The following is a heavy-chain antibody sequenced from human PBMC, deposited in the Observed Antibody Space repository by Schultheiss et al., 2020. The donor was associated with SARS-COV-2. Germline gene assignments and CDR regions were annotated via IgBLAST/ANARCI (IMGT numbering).Heavy chain of an antibody. CDR3: ARLGYYDSSGNFDY. D-gene: IGHD3-22*01. CDR2: IYHSGST. CDR1: GYSISSGYY. V-gene: IGHV4-38-2*02. J-gene: IGHJ4*02. Sequence: SETLSLTCTVSGYSISSGYYWGWIRQPPGKGLEWIGSIYHSGSTYYNPSLKSRVTISVDTSKNQFSLKLSSVTAADTAVYYCARLGYYDSSGNFDYWGQGTLVTVSS.